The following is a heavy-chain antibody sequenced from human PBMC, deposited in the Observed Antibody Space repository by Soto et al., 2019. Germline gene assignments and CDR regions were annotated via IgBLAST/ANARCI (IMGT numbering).Heavy chain of an antibody. CDR3: ARKRHKQWLTPDNWFDP. CDR2: INHSGST. J-gene: IGHJ5*02. V-gene: IGHV4-34*01. Sequence: ETLSLTCAVYGGSFSGYYWSWIRQPPGKGLEWIGEINHSGSTNYNPSLKSRVTISVDTSKNQFSLKLSSVTAADTAVYYCARKRHKQWLTPDNWFDPWGQGTLVTVSS. CDR1: GGSFSGYY. D-gene: IGHD6-19*01.